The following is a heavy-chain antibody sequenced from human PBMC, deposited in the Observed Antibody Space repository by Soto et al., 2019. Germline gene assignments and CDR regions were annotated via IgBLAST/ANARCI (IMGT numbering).Heavy chain of an antibody. D-gene: IGHD5-18*01. CDR1: GFTVSINY. Sequence: EVQLVESGGGLVQPGGSLRLSCVASGFTVSINYMNWVRQAPGKGLEWVSIVYSGGSTNYADSVKGRFTISRDNSKNPLYLQMNSLRAEDTAVYYCARSGYSYGDDAFDIWGQGTMVTVSS. CDR2: VYSGGST. V-gene: IGHV3-66*01. J-gene: IGHJ3*02. CDR3: ARSGYSYGDDAFDI.